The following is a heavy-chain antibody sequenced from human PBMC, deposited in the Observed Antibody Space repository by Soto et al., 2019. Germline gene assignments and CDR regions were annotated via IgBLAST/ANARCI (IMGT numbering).Heavy chain of an antibody. CDR1: GLTFSSSS. Sequence: GGSLRLSCAASGLTFSSSSMNWVRQSPGKGLESVSSISSSSIYIYNADSVKGRFTTSRNNANTPLTLQMNSLRAEDTAWYYVVCYRSSYFNVSSGYSSAFDIWGQGTMVTV. D-gene: IGHD3-22*01. CDR3: VCYRSSYFNVSSGYSSAFDI. V-gene: IGHV3-21*01. CDR2: ISSSSIYI. J-gene: IGHJ3*02.